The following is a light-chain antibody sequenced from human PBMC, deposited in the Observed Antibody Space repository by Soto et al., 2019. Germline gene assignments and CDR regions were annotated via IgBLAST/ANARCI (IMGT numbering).Light chain of an antibody. CDR1: LSDVAAYEY. CDR3: CIYATKYI. J-gene: IGLJ1*01. Sequence: QSALIQPRSVSASLGQSVTISCTGSLSDVAAYEYVSWYQQQPDKAPKLMIYDVNKRASGVPDRFSGSKWGNAASLIISGLQVADEADYYCCIYATKYIFGTGTKLTVL. CDR2: DVN. V-gene: IGLV2-11*01.